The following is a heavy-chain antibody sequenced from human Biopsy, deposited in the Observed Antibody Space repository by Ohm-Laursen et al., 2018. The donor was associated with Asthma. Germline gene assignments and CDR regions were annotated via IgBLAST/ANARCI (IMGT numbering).Heavy chain of an antibody. CDR2: MSYDGSIK. D-gene: IGHD3-10*01. V-gene: IGHV3-33*05. CDR1: GFTFSSYG. Sequence: SMRLSCTASGFTFSSYGMDWVRQAPGKGLEWVALMSYDGSIKDYADSVKGRFTISRDNSMNTLYLHMNSLRVEDTAVYYCARGLDYSGRSGFDYWGQGTLVTVSS. J-gene: IGHJ4*02. CDR3: ARGLDYSGRSGFDY.